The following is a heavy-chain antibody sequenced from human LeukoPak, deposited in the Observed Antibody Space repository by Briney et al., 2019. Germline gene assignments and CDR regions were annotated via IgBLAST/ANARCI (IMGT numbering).Heavy chain of an antibody. J-gene: IGHJ5*02. CDR1: GFTFSSYS. D-gene: IGHD2-2*01. V-gene: IGHV3-21*01. CDR2: ISSSSSYI. CDR3: AREGAIIVVPAAIGRGWFDP. Sequence: GGSLRLSCAASGFTFSSYSMNWVRQAPGKGLEWVSSISSSSSYIYYADSVKGRFTISRDSAKNSLYLQMNSLRAEDTAVYYCAREGAIIVVPAAIGRGWFDPWGQGTLVTVSS.